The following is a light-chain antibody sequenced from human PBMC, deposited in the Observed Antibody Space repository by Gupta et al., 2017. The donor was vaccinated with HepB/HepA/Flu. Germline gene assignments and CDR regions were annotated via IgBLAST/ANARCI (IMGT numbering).Light chain of an antibody. CDR2: EVN. CDR3: CSYASTTVV. Sequence: QSALTQPASVSWSPGQSITISCTGTRSDVGSYNLVSWYQQHPGKAPKLLIYEVNKWASGVSDRFSGSKSGNTASLTISGLQAEDEADYYCCSYASTTVVFGGGTKLTVL. CDR1: RSDVGSYNL. J-gene: IGLJ2*01. V-gene: IGLV2-23*02.